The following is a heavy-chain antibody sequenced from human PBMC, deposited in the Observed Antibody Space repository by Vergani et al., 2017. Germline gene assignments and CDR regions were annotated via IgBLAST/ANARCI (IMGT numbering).Heavy chain of an antibody. J-gene: IGHJ4*02. CDR3: ARSSKIMQLVNYFDY. Sequence: QVQLVQSGAEVKKPGSSVKVSCKASGGTFSSYAISWVRQAPGQGLEWMGGIIPIFGTANYAQKFQGRVTITADESTGTAYMELSSLRSEETAVYYCARSSKIMQLVNYFDYWGQGTLVTVSS. V-gene: IGHV1-69*01. CDR1: GGTFSSYA. D-gene: IGHD6-13*01. CDR2: IIPIFGTA.